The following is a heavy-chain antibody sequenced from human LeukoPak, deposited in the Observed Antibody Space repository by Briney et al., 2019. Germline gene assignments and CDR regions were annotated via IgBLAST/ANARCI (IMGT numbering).Heavy chain of an antibody. CDR2: AYHSGST. Sequence: SETLSLTCAVSGDSISGYYWSWIRQPPGKGLEWIGFAYHSGSTTRNPSLESRVTISVDTSTNQVSLKLSSVTAADTAVYYCARGLPHYYDSSGYYYLDYWGQGTLVTVSS. D-gene: IGHD3-22*01. CDR1: GDSISGYY. CDR3: ARGLPHYYDSSGYYYLDY. J-gene: IGHJ4*02. V-gene: IGHV4-59*01.